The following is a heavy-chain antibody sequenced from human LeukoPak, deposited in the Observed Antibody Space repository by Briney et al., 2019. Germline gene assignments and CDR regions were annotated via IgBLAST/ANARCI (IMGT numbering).Heavy chain of an antibody. CDR1: GDSISTSNSY. J-gene: IGHJ3*02. D-gene: IGHD5-18*01. CDR2: IYYSGNT. V-gene: IGHV4-39*01. Sequence: SETLSLTCTVSGDSISTSNSYWGWIRQPPGKGLEWIGSIYYSGNTYYNASLKSRVTISVDTSKNQFSLKFTSVTAADTAVYYCARGRRKRGYSYGYGGGSAAFDIWGQGTMVTVSS. CDR3: ARGRRKRGYSYGYGGGSAAFDI.